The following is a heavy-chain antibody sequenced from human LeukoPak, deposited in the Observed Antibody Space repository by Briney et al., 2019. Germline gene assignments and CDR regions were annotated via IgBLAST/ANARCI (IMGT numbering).Heavy chain of an antibody. J-gene: IGHJ4*02. CDR2: IYHTDNT. Sequence: SQTLSLTCTVSGASINGGGFYWSWIRQPPGKGLEWIGYIYHTDNTYYNPSLKSRVTISLSRSRNQFSLGLTSVTAADTAVYYCARDREALDYWGQGTLVTVSS. CDR3: ARDREALDY. CDR1: GASINGGGFY. D-gene: IGHD5-24*01. V-gene: IGHV4-30-2*01.